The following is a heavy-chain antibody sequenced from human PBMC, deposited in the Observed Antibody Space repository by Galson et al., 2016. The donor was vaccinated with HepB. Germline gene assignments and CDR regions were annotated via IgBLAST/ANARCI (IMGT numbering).Heavy chain of an antibody. CDR2: INPSGGTA. Sequence: SVKVSCKASGYSFTSYYLHFVRQAPGQGLEWMGGINPSGGTATYAQKFQGRVTMTRDMSATTVYMELNSLRSDDTAVYFCARGRRGYASTWYHSFDIWGQGTFLTVSS. CDR3: ARGRRGYASTWYHSFDI. CDR1: GYSFTSYY. V-gene: IGHV1-46*01. J-gene: IGHJ3*02. D-gene: IGHD5-12*01.